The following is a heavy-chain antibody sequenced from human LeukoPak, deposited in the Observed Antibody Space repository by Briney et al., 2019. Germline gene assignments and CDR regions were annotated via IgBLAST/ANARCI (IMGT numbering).Heavy chain of an antibody. CDR2: ISWSSNSV. CDR3: ASLPGGKTAALEFDL. D-gene: IGHD6-13*01. J-gene: IGHJ2*01. V-gene: IGHV3-9*01. CDR1: GFSFDDYV. Sequence: PGRSLRLSCVASGFSFDDYVMHWVRQAPGKGLEWVSFISWSSNSVAYADSMRGRFTISRDNAKNSLYLQMNSLRAEDTAVYYCASLPGGKTAALEFDLRGRGTLVTVSS.